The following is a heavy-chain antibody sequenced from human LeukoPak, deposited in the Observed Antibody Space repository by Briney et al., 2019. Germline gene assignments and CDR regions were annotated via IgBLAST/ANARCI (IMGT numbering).Heavy chain of an antibody. J-gene: IGHJ4*02. Sequence: GGSLRLSCAASGFTFSSYGMHWVRQAPGKGLEWVAFIRYDGSSKYYTNSVKGRFTISRDNSRNTMYVQMNSLRAEDTAVYYCASTWGHYYDSSGYYALSFDYWGQGTLVTVSS. CDR2: IRYDGSSK. CDR3: ASTWGHYYDSSGYYALSFDY. V-gene: IGHV3-30*02. CDR1: GFTFSSYG. D-gene: IGHD3-22*01.